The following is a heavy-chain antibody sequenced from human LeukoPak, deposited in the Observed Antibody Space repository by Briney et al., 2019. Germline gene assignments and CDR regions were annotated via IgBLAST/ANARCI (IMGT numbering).Heavy chain of an antibody. CDR3: ARGPLARHAFDF. V-gene: IGHV4-39*07. D-gene: IGHD3-16*01. CDR1: GGSISSSSCY. Sequence: SETLSLTCTVSGGSISSSSCYWGWIRQPPGKGLEWIGSIYYSGSTYYNPSLKSRVTISVDTSKNQFSLRLSSLTAADTAVYYCARGPLARHAFDFWGQGTMVTVSS. CDR2: IYYSGST. J-gene: IGHJ3*01.